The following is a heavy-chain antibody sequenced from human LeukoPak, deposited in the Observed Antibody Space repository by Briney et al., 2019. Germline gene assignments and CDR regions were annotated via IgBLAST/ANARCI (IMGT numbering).Heavy chain of an antibody. CDR1: GGSISSSSYY. V-gene: IGHV4-39*07. Sequence: SETLSLTCTVSGGSISSSSYYWGWIRQPPGKGVEWIGSIYYSGSTYYNPSLKSRVTISVDTSKNQFSLKLSSVTAADTAVYYCARLYYDFWSGYYMEGHFDYWGQGTLVTVSS. CDR2: IYYSGST. J-gene: IGHJ4*02. CDR3: ARLYYDFWSGYYMEGHFDY. D-gene: IGHD3-3*01.